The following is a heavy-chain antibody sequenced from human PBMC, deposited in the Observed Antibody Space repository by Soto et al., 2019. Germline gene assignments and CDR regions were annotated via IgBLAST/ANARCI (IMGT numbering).Heavy chain of an antibody. Sequence: QVQLVQSGAEVKTPGSSLKVSCKVSGSRFSNYVISCVRQAPGHGLEWLGRIIPIFNSTKYAQSFQGRGTITADKSTSTASLELSSLRSDDTAVYYCAREGRGKKAGYNGLVSLGYWGQGTLVTVSS. D-gene: IGHD2-2*02. J-gene: IGHJ4*02. CDR3: AREGRGKKAGYNGLVSLGY. V-gene: IGHV1-69*06. CDR2: IIPIFNST. CDR1: GSRFSNYV.